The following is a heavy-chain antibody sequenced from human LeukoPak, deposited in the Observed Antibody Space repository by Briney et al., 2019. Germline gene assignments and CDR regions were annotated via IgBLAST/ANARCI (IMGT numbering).Heavy chain of an antibody. Sequence: GGSLRLSCAASGFAFSSYGMHWVRQAPGKGLEWVAVISYDGSNKYYADSVKGRFTISRDNSKNTLYLQMNSLRAEDTAVYYCARDSGITIFGVVTHLDYWGQGTLVTVSS. CDR2: ISYDGSNK. J-gene: IGHJ4*02. D-gene: IGHD3-3*01. CDR1: GFAFSSYG. V-gene: IGHV3-30*03. CDR3: ARDSGITIFGVVTHLDY.